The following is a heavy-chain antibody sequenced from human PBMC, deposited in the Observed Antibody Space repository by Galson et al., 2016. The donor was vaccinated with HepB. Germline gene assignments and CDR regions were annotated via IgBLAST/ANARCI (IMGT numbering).Heavy chain of an antibody. D-gene: IGHD3-9*01. CDR2: VTSNGGNT. CDR3: ARVPGGFDWPYYFDY. J-gene: IGHJ4*02. Sequence: SLRLSCAASGFTFSNYAMHWVRQAPGKGLEYVSGVTSNGGNTYYANSVKGRFTISGDNSKNTLYLQMGSLRAEDMAVYYCARVPGGFDWPYYFDYWGQGTLVTVSS. CDR1: GFTFSNYA. V-gene: IGHV3-64*01.